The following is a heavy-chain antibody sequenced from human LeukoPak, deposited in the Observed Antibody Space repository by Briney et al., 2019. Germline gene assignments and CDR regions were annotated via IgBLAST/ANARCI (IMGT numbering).Heavy chain of an antibody. CDR2: ARNRRNGYST. Sequence: GGSLRLSCAASGFTFSDHYIDWVRQAPGKGLEWVGRARNRRNGYSTQYAASVKGRYTFSRDDSENTVYLQMNSLKTEDTAVYFCARIMRVDYGTYYFDYWGPGTLVTVSS. J-gene: IGHJ4*02. CDR3: ARIMRVDYGTYYFDY. D-gene: IGHD4/OR15-4a*01. CDR1: GFTFSDHY. V-gene: IGHV3-72*01.